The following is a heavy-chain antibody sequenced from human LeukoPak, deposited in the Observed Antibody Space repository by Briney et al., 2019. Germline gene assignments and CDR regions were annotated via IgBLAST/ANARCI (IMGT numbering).Heavy chain of an antibody. D-gene: IGHD6-6*01. CDR1: GFTFSNNG. Sequence: GGSLRLSCAVSGFTFSNNGMSWVRQAPGKGLEWVSAISGSGGSTYYADSVKGRFTISGDNSKNTLYLQMNNLRAEDTAVYYCAKTSTAARLGYFDYWGQGTLVTVSS. V-gene: IGHV3-23*01. CDR2: ISGSGGST. J-gene: IGHJ4*02. CDR3: AKTSTAARLGYFDY.